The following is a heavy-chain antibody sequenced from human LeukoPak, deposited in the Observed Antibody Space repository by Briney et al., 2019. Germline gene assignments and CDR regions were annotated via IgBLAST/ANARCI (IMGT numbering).Heavy chain of an antibody. CDR2: ISGNSGDI. D-gene: IGHD3-10*01. Sequence: GGSLRLSCAASGFTVSSNYMSWVRQAPGKGLEWLSYISGNSGDINYADSVKGRFTISRDNAKNSLYLQMNSLRAEDTAVYYCAKGFIWFGELNFDYWGQGTLVTVSS. V-gene: IGHV3/OR16-9*01. CDR1: GFTVSSNY. J-gene: IGHJ4*02. CDR3: AKGFIWFGELNFDY.